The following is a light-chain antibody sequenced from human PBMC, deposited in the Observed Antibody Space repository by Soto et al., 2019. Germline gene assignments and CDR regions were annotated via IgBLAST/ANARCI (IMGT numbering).Light chain of an antibody. CDR2: EVS. Sequence: QSVLPQPASVSGSPGQSITISCTGTSSDVGGYNYVSWYQQHPGKAPKLMIYEVSNRPSGVSNRFSGSKSGNTASLTISGLQAEDEADYYCSSYTSSSTLPFGTGTKVTVL. J-gene: IGLJ1*01. CDR3: SSYTSSSTLP. V-gene: IGLV2-14*01. CDR1: SSDVGGYNY.